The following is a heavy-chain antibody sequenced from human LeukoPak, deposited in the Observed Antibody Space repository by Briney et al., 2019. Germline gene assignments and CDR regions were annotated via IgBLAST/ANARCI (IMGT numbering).Heavy chain of an antibody. CDR3: SRETTVTPGPYYYYRNDG. Sequence: AGGSLRLSCAASGFTVSSNYMSWVRQAPGKGLEWVSVIYSGGSTYYADSVKGRFTISRDNSKNTLYLQMNSLRAEDAAVYYLSRETTVTPGPYYYYRNDGLGQRNT. CDR2: IYSGGST. V-gene: IGHV3-66*01. D-gene: IGHD4-11*01. CDR1: GFTVSSNY. J-gene: IGHJ6*02.